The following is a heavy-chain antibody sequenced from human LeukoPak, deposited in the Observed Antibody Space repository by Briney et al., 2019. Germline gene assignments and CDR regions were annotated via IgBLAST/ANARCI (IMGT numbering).Heavy chain of an antibody. CDR3: VRGFDAYLGFDI. D-gene: IGHD3-16*01. CDR1: GFTFSTYW. V-gene: IGHV3-7*04. CDR2: IKEDGSEK. J-gene: IGHJ3*02. Sequence: GGSLRLSCAASGFTFSTYWMSWVRQAPGKGLEWVANIKEDGSEKNYVDSVKGRFTISRENAKNSLYLQMSSLRAEDTAVYYCVRGFDAYLGFDIWGQGTVVTVPS.